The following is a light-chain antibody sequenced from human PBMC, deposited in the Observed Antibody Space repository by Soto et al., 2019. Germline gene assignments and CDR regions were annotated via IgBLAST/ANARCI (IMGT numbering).Light chain of an antibody. CDR2: KAS. CDR3: QHYNSYPWT. CDR1: QSISSW. Sequence: DIEITQCPCTLSAPVGDRVTITCRASQSISSWLAWYQQKPGKAPNLLIHKASHLESGVPSRFSGSGSGTEFTLTISSLQPGDYATYYCQHYNSYPWTFGQGTKVDI. V-gene: IGKV1-5*03. J-gene: IGKJ1*01.